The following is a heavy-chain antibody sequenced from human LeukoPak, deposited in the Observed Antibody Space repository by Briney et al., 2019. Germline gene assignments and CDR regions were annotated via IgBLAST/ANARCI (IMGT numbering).Heavy chain of an antibody. CDR2: ISSSGSTI. CDR1: GFTFSDYY. D-gene: IGHD3-10*01. CDR3: ARASYYYGSGSYPFDY. Sequence: GGSLRLSCAASGFTFSDYYMSWIRQAPGKGLEWVSYISSSGSTIYYADSVKGRFTISRDNAKNSLYLQMNSLRAEDTAVYYCARASYYYGSGSYPFDYWGQGILVTVSS. J-gene: IGHJ4*02. V-gene: IGHV3-11*04.